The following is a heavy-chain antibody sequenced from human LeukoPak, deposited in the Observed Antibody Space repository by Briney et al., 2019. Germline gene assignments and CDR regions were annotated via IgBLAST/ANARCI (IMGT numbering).Heavy chain of an antibody. V-gene: IGHV4-4*02. CDR1: GGSISSNHW. D-gene: IGHD3-10*01. Sequence: SETLSLTCAVSGGSISSNHWWNWVRQPPGKGLEWIGNIFYSGSTYYSPSLKSRVTISLDTSRNQFSLKLNSVTAADTAVYYCAKSNGYGLVDIWGQGTMVTVSS. J-gene: IGHJ3*02. CDR2: IFYSGST. CDR3: AKSNGYGLVDI.